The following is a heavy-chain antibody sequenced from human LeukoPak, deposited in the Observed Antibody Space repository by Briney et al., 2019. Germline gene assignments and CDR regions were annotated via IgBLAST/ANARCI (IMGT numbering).Heavy chain of an antibody. CDR1: GLTFRDYA. Sequence: GGSLRLSCAASGLTFRDYAMSWVRQAPGKGLEWVSVICANDGNTYYADAVKGRFTISRDNSKDTLYLQMDSLRAEDTAVYYCAKGSGSSCYSPCDYWGQGILVTVSS. V-gene: IGHV3-23*01. J-gene: IGHJ4*02. CDR2: ICANDGNT. D-gene: IGHD2-15*01. CDR3: AKGSGSSCYSPCDY.